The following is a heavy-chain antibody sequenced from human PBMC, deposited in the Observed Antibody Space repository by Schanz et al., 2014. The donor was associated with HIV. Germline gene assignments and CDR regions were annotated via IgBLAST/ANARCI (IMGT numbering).Heavy chain of an antibody. CDR3: ARSETIAARPVWYFDL. D-gene: IGHD6-6*01. CDR1: GGTFSSYA. CDR2: IIPIFDTA. Sequence: QVQLVQSGAEVKKPGASVRVSCKASGGTFSSYAISWVRQAPGQGLEWMGGIIPIFDTANYAQKFQGRVTITADDSANTAYMELSRLRSDDTAVYYCARSETIAARPVWYFDLWGRGTLVTVSS. V-gene: IGHV1-69*01. J-gene: IGHJ2*01.